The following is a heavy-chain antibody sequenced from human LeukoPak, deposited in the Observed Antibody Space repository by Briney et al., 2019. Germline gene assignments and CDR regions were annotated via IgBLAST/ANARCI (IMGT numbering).Heavy chain of an antibody. D-gene: IGHD6-6*01. J-gene: IGHJ2*01. Sequence: SETLSLTCTVSGASVSSGSSYWSWIRQPPGKGLEWIGYIYYSGSTHYNPSLKSRVTLSVDRSKNQFSLKLTSVTAADTAVYYCANRGSIADWYFDLWGRGTLVTVSS. CDR1: GASVSSGSSY. CDR3: ANRGSIADWYFDL. CDR2: IYYSGST. V-gene: IGHV4-61*01.